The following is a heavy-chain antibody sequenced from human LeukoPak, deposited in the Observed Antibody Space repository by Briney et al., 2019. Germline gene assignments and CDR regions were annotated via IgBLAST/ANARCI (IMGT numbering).Heavy chain of an antibody. CDR1: GYTFTGYY. Sequence: ASVKVSCKASGYTFTGYYMHWVRQAPGQGLEWMGWMNPNSGNTGYAQKFQGRVTMTRNTSISTAYMELSSLRSEDTAVYYCASLEDYYYYGMDVWGQGTTVTVSS. V-gene: IGHV1-8*02. CDR2: MNPNSGNT. CDR3: ASLEDYYYYGMDV. J-gene: IGHJ6*02.